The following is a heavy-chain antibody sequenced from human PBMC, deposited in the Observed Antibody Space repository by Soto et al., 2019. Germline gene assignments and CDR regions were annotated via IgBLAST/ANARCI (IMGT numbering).Heavy chain of an antibody. CDR3: AKDSH. V-gene: IGHV3-30*18. J-gene: IGHJ4*02. Sequence: GGSLRLSCAASGFTFSSYGMHWVRQAPGKGLEWVAVISYDGSNKYYADSVKGRFTISRDNSKNTLYLQMNSLRAEDTAVYYCAKDSHWGQGTLVTVPS. CDR1: GFTFSSYG. CDR2: ISYDGSNK.